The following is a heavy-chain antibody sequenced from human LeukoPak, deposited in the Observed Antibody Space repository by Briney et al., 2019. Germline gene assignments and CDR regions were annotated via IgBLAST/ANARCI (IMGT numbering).Heavy chain of an antibody. Sequence: PGGSLRLSCAASGFIFSSYGMNWVRQAPGKGLEWVSHISSSSSTIYYADSVKGRFTISRDNAKNSLYLQMNSLRAEDTAVYYCARVFIGDYGDYQFDYWGQGTLVTVSS. V-gene: IGHV3-48*01. J-gene: IGHJ4*02. CDR2: ISSSSSTI. CDR3: ARVFIGDYGDYQFDY. D-gene: IGHD4-17*01. CDR1: GFIFSSYG.